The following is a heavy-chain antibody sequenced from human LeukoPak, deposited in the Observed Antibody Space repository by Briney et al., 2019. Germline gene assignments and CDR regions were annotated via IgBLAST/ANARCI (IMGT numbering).Heavy chain of an antibody. D-gene: IGHD4-17*01. CDR2: INHSGST. CDR1: GGSISSYY. CDR3: ARGNRTVTPYFDY. Sequence: SETLSLTCTVSGGSISSYYWSWIRQPPGKGLEWIGEINHSGSTNYNPSLKSRVTISVDTSKNQFSLKLSSVTAADTAVYYCARGNRTVTPYFDYWGQGTLVTVSS. J-gene: IGHJ4*02. V-gene: IGHV4-34*01.